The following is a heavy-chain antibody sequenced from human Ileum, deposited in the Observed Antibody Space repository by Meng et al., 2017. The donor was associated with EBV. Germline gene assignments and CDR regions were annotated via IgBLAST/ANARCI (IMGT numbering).Heavy chain of an antibody. CDR2: IYHSGST. V-gene: IGHV4-4*02. CDR1: GGSISSSNW. D-gene: IGHD6-19*01. J-gene: IGHJ4*02. CDR3: ASFPPPGKQWLVTDY. Sequence: VPRQELGQGLLKPSGTRSLTCAVSGGSISSSNWWSWVRQPPGKGLEWIGEIYHSGSTNYNPSLKSRVTISVDKSKNQFSLKLSSVTAADTAVYYCASFPPPGKQWLVTDYWGQGTLVTVSS.